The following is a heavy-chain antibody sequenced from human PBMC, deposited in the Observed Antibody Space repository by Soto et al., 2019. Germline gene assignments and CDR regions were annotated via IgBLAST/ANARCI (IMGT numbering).Heavy chain of an antibody. V-gene: IGHV6-1*01. D-gene: IGHD3-16*01. CDR1: GDSVSRNSAA. CDR2: TYYRSKWYN. Sequence: PSQTLSLTCAISGDSVSRNSAAWHWIRHSPSRGLEWLGRTYYRSKWYNDYAVSVKSRISINPDTSKNQFSLQLNSVTPEDTAVYYCARAPGGIDAFDIWGQGTMVTVSS. CDR3: ARAPGGIDAFDI. J-gene: IGHJ3*02.